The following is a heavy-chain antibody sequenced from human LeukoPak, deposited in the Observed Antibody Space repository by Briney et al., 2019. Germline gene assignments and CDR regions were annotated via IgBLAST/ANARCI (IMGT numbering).Heavy chain of an antibody. Sequence: GGSLRLSCAASGFTVSSYAMSWVRLAPGKRLEWVSGVSGDGGYTYYADSVKGRFTISRDNSKSTLCLQMNSLRADDTAVYYCAKGGTMTKKGYSDYWGQGTLVTVSS. CDR3: AKGGTMTKKGYSDY. CDR1: GFTVSSYA. D-gene: IGHD2-15*01. V-gene: IGHV3-23*01. J-gene: IGHJ4*02. CDR2: VSGDGGYT.